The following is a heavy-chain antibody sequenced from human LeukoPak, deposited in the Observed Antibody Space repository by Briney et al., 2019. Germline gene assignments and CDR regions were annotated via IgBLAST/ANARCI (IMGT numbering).Heavy chain of an antibody. V-gene: IGHV3-23*01. J-gene: IGHJ4*02. CDR2: LTTDGGKT. D-gene: IGHD6-19*01. CDR3: ARRVPGTRYFDF. Sequence: PGGSLRLSCAASGFTFSSYGMNWVRQAPGKGLEWVSGLTTDGGKTYHPDSVKGRFTISRDNSKNTLFLQMSSLGVEDTAIYYCARRVPGTRYFDFWGQGTLVTVSS. CDR1: GFTFSSYG.